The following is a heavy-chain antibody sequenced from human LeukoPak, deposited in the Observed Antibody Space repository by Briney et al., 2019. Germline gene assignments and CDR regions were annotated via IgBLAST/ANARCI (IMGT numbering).Heavy chain of an antibody. Sequence: SETLSLTCTVSGGSLTTSSYYGGWVRQPPGKGLEWIGSIYYRGSTYYNPSRKGRVTISVDTSKSQVSLKLSSVTAADTAVYYCANIERYYYYMDVWGKGTTVTVSS. V-gene: IGHV4-39*01. CDR1: GGSLTTSSYY. CDR3: ANIERYYYYMDV. CDR2: IYYRGST. J-gene: IGHJ6*03. D-gene: IGHD5-12*01.